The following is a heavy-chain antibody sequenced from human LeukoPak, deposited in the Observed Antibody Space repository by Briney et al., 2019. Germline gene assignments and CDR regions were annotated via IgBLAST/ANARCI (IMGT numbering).Heavy chain of an antibody. CDR2: IYNFGST. CDR1: GYSFTSGYF. D-gene: IGHD3-10*01. V-gene: IGHV4-38-2*01. CDR3: ASDLEASGSYYLFDA. Sequence: SATLTLSCAASGYSFTSGYFWGWIRAPPRKGLEWIGLIYNFGSTYYNPTLKSRVTISIDTSTNRFSLKLNSVTSADTAVYYCASDLEASGSYYLFDAWGQGTLVTVSS. J-gene: IGHJ5*02.